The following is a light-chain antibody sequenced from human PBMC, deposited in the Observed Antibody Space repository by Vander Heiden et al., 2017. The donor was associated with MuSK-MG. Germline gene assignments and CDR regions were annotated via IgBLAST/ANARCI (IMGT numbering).Light chain of an antibody. J-gene: IGLJ2*01. CDR1: SSNIGSNT. CDR2: SYI. Sequence: QSVLTQPPSASGTPGPTVTISCSGSSSNIGSNTVNWYQLLPGTAPKLLIYSYIHRPSGVPDRFSGSKSGTSASLAISGLLSEDEAEYCCAAWDDSLNAVVFGGGTKLTVL. V-gene: IGLV1-44*01. CDR3: AAWDDSLNAVV.